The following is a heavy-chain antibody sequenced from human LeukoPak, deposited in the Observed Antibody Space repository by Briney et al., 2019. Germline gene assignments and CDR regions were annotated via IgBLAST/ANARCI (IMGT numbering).Heavy chain of an antibody. Sequence: SETLSLTCTVSGGSISSYYWSWIRQPPGKGLEWIGYIYYSGSTNYNPSLKSRVTISVDTSKNQFSLKLSSVTTADTAVYYCARVRFLEWLLIMDVWGQGTTVTVSS. CDR2: IYYSGST. CDR3: ARVRFLEWLLIMDV. D-gene: IGHD3-3*01. J-gene: IGHJ6*02. V-gene: IGHV4-59*01. CDR1: GGSISSYY.